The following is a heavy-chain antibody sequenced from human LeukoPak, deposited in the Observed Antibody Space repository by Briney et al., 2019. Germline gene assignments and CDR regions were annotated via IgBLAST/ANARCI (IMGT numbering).Heavy chain of an antibody. Sequence: GGSLRLSCADSGFTFSTYWMSWLRQVPGKGLEWVANIKPDGSEQYYADSVKGRFSISRDNAKNSLFLQMNNLGAEDTAVYYCARTKNSGRYYYFDYWGPGTLVTVSS. CDR3: ARTKNSGRYYYFDY. D-gene: IGHD3-22*01. V-gene: IGHV3-7*01. CDR2: IKPDGSEQ. J-gene: IGHJ4*02. CDR1: GFTFSTYW.